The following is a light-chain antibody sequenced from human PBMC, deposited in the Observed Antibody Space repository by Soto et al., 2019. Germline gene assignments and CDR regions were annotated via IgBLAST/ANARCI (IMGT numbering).Light chain of an antibody. V-gene: IGLV2-14*03. CDR2: NVY. CDR3: SAYTVSRTYV. CDR1: SSDVGAYNF. Sequence: QSALTQPASVSGSPGQSITISCTGTSSDVGAYNFVPWHQQHPGKAPKLMIYNVYDRPSGISYRFSGSKSGNTDSLTISGLQGEHEADYYCSAYTVSRTYVFGTGTKVTVL. J-gene: IGLJ1*01.